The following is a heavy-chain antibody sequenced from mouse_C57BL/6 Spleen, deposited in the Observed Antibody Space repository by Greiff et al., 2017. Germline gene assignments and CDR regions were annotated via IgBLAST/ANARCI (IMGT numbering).Heavy chain of an antibody. CDR2: IYPGDGDT. D-gene: IGHD3-2*02. Sequence: QVQLQQSGAELVKPGASVKISCKASGYAFSSYWMNWVKQRPGKGLEWIGQIYPGDGDTNYNGKFKGKATLTADKSSSTAYMQLSSLTSEDSAVYYCARDSSGPGAMDYWGQGTSVTVSS. J-gene: IGHJ4*01. CDR3: ARDSSGPGAMDY. V-gene: IGHV1-80*01. CDR1: GYAFSSYW.